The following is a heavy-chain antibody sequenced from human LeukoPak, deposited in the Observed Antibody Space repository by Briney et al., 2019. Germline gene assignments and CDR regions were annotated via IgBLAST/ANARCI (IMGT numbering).Heavy chain of an antibody. CDR1: GYTFTSYG. CDR3: ARGRYYDSSGYCGDY. D-gene: IGHD3-22*01. V-gene: IGHV1-8*02. CDR2: MNPNSGNT. J-gene: IGHJ4*02. Sequence: ASVKVSCKASGYTFTSYGISWVRQAPGQGLEWMGWMNPNSGNTGYAQKFQGRVTMTRNTSISTAYMELSSLRSEDTAVYYCARGRYYDSSGYCGDYWGQGTLVTVSS.